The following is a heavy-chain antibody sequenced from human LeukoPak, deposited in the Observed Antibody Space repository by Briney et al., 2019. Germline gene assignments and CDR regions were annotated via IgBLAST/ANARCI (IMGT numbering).Heavy chain of an antibody. CDR2: INPNSGGT. D-gene: IGHD2-2*03. CDR1: GYTFTGYY. CDR3: ARAVGYCSSTSCYDAFDI. J-gene: IGHJ3*02. V-gene: IGHV1-2*02. Sequence: ASVKVSCKASGYTFTGYYMHWVRQAPGQGLEWMGWINPNSGGTNYARKFQGRVTMTRNTSISTAYMELSSLRSEDTAVYYCARAVGYCSSTSCYDAFDIWGQGTMVTVSS.